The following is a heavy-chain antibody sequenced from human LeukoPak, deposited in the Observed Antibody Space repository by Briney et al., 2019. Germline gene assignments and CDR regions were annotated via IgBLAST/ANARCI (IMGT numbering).Heavy chain of an antibody. CDR2: FFQSDKS. D-gene: IGHD3-10*02. V-gene: IGHV4-38-2*01. Sequence: KPSETLSLTCAISGQSNTRGYYWAWFRQSPGQGLEWIATFFQSDKSFYNASLESRVTLSLDTSKSQFSLNLTSVTAADTAVYYCARVLPVPYLLDSWGRGTQVTVSS. CDR3: ARVLPVPYLLDS. J-gene: IGHJ5*01. CDR1: GQSNTRGYY.